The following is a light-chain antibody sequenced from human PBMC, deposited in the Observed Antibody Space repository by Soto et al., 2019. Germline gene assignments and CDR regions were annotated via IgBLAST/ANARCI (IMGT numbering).Light chain of an antibody. CDR3: QQVKSYPRT. J-gene: IGKJ4*01. Sequence: DIQLTQSPFFLSESVGDRVTITCRASQAITNNLAWYQQKPGKPPTLLIYQESTLQSGVPSRFSGSKSGSQFTLTIDSLQPEDFATYYCQQVKSYPRTFGGGTKVEIK. V-gene: IGKV1-9*01. CDR2: QES. CDR1: QAITNN.